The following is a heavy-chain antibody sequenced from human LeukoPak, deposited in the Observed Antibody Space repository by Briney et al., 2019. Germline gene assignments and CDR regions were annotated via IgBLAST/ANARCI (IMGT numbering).Heavy chain of an antibody. D-gene: IGHD4-17*01. CDR3: ASRSTDHGELRFDY. CDR2: IYYTGTT. J-gene: IGHJ4*02. CDR1: GDSTNTYF. V-gene: IGHV4-59*01. Sequence: SETLSLTCTISGDSTNTYFWSWIRQPPGKGLEWIGYIYYTGTTNYNPSLKSRVTISVDTSKNQFSLKVSSVTAADTGVYYCASRSTDHGELRFDYWGQGTLVTVSS.